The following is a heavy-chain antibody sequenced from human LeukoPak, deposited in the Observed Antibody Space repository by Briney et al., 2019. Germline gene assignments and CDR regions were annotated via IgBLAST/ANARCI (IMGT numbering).Heavy chain of an antibody. CDR2: IYYSGST. J-gene: IGHJ5*02. CDR1: GGSISSGGYY. Sequence: PSETLSLTCTVSGGSISSGGYYWSWIRQHPGKGLEWIGYIYYSGSTYYNPSLKSRVTISVDTSKNQFSLKLNSVTAADTAVYYCARVRSCSSTNCRNWFDPWGQGALVTVSS. V-gene: IGHV4-31*03. D-gene: IGHD2-2*01. CDR3: ARVRSCSSTNCRNWFDP.